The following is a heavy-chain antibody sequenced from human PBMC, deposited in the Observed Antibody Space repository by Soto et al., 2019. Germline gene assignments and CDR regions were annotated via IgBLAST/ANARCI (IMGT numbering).Heavy chain of an antibody. V-gene: IGHV1-3*01. Sequence: ASLKVSCKASGYTFTSYAMHWVRQAPGQRLERMGWINAGNGNTKYSQKFQGRVTITRDTSASTAYMELSSLRSEDTAVYYCARGKLRFLEWLSSPYGMDVWGQGTTVTVSS. CDR1: GYTFTSYA. CDR2: INAGNGNT. J-gene: IGHJ6*02. CDR3: ARGKLRFLEWLSSPYGMDV. D-gene: IGHD3-3*01.